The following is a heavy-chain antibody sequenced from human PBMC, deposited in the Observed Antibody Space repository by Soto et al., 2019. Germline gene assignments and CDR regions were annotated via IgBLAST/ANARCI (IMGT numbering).Heavy chain of an antibody. Sequence: QVQLQQSGPGLVKPSETLSLTCTVSSGPSRSHNWGWIRQPPGRGLEWIGYVYYTGSTSYSPSLKSRVTISADTSTNHISLTLSSVTAADTAVYYCVRQGIGDLHGLVDVWGQGTTVSVSS. D-gene: IGHD3-10*01. CDR2: VYYTGST. CDR3: VRQGIGDLHGLVDV. CDR1: SGPSRSHN. V-gene: IGHV4-59*08. J-gene: IGHJ6*02.